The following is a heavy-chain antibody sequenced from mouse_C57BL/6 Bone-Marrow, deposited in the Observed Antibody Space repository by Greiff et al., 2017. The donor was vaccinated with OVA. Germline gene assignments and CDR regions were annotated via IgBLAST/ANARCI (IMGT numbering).Heavy chain of an antibody. Sequence: QVQLQQSGAELARPGASVKLSCKASGYTFTSYGISWVKQRTGQGLEWIGEIYPRSGNTYYNEKFKGKATLTADKSSSTAYMELRSLTSEDSAVYFCARMGRGYYFDYWGLGTTLTVSS. J-gene: IGHJ2*01. CDR3: ARMGRGYYFDY. CDR2: IYPRSGNT. V-gene: IGHV1-81*01. D-gene: IGHD4-1*01. CDR1: GYTFTSYG.